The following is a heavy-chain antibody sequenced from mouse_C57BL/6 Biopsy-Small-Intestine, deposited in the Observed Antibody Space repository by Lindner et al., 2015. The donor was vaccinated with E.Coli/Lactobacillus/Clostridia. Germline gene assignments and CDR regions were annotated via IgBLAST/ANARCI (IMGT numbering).Heavy chain of an antibody. V-gene: IGHV1-82*01. CDR2: IYPGDGDT. Sequence: VQLQESGPELVKPGASVKISCKASGFAFRSSWMNWVKQRPGKGLEWIGRIYPGDGDTNYNGKFKGKATLTADKSSSTAYMQLSSLTSEDSAVYFCARVEGLRYYALDNWGQGTSVTVSS. J-gene: IGHJ4*01. D-gene: IGHD1-1*01. CDR1: GFAFRSSW. CDR3: ARVEGLRYYALDN.